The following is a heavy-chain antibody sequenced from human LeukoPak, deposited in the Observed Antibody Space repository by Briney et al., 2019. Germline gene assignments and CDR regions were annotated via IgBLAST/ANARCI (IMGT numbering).Heavy chain of an antibody. CDR2: INPNSGDT. D-gene: IGHD3-22*01. CDR3: ARASLYYYDSSGYYYVGDY. J-gene: IGHJ4*02. CDR1: GYTFSDYY. V-gene: IGHV1-2*02. Sequence: ASVKVSCKTSGYTFSDYYIHWIRQAPGQGLEWVGWINPNSGDTDYAQKFQGRVTVTRDTSISTAYMELGRLRSDDTAAYYCARASLYYYDSSGYYYVGDYWGQGTLVTVSS.